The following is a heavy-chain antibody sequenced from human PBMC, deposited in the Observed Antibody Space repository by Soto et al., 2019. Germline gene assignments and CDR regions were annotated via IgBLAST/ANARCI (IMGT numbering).Heavy chain of an antibody. J-gene: IGHJ2*01. CDR2: ISGSGGST. CDR3: AKFYFQAEDGIRGVRSVSAFLLNRSSDL. D-gene: IGHD3-10*02. Sequence: KGLEWVSAISGSGGSTYYADSVKGRFTISRDNSKNTLYLQMNSLRAEDTAVYYCAKFYFQAEDGIRGVRSVSAFLLNRSSDL. V-gene: IGHV3-23*01.